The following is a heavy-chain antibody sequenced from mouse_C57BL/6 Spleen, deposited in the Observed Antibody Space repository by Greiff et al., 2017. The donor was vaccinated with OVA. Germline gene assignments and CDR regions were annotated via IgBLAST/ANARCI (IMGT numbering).Heavy chain of an antibody. CDR1: GYTFTDYE. CDR2: IDPETGGT. V-gene: IGHV1-15*01. D-gene: IGHD2-3*01. CDR3: TPSDGYYGY. Sequence: QVQLQQSGAELVRPGASVTLSCKASGYTFTDYEMHWVKQTPVHGLEWIGAIDPETGGTAYNQKFKGKAILTADKSSSTAYMELRSLTSEDSAVYYCTPSDGYYGYWGQGTTLTVSS. J-gene: IGHJ2*01.